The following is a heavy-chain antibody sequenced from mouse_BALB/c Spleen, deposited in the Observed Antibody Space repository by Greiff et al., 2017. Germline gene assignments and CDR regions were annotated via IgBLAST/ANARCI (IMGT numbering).Heavy chain of an antibody. CDR1: GFTFSSYT. CDR3: TRAHDYYFDY. CDR2: ISSGGTYT. D-gene: IGHD2-13*01. J-gene: IGHJ2*01. V-gene: IGHV5-6-4*01. Sequence: EVKLMESGGGLVKPGGSLKLSCAASGFTFSSYTMSWVRQTPEKRLEWVATISSGGTYTYYPDSVKGRFTISRDNAKNTLYLQMSSLKSEDTAMYYCTRAHDYYFDYWGQGTTLTVSS.